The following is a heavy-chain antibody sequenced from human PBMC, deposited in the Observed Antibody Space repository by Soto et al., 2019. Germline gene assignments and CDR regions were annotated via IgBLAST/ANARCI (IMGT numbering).Heavy chain of an antibody. J-gene: IGHJ4*02. CDR1: GCTFTSYA. CDR3: ARGITLPTPLDY. Sequence: ASVKVSCKASGCTFTSYAMHWVRQAPGQRLEWMGWINAGNGNTKYSQKFQGRVTITRDTSASTAYMELSSLRSEDTAVYYCARGITLPTPLDYWGQGTLVTVSS. D-gene: IGHD1-20*01. V-gene: IGHV1-3*01. CDR2: INAGNGNT.